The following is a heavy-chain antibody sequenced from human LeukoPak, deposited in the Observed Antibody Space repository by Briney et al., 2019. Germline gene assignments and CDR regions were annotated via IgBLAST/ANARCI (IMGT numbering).Heavy chain of an antibody. CDR2: IYYSGST. CDR3: ARVTILGGMDV. V-gene: IGHV4-59*01. Sequence: SETLSLTCTVSGGSISSYYWSWIRQPPGKGLEWIGYIYYSGSTNYNPSLKSRVTMSVDTSKNQFSLKLSSVTAADTAVYYCARVTILGGMDVWGQGTTVTVSS. CDR1: GGSISSYY. D-gene: IGHD3-3*01. J-gene: IGHJ6*02.